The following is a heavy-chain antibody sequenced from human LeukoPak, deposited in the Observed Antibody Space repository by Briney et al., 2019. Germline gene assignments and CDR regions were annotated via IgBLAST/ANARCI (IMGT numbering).Heavy chain of an antibody. J-gene: IGHJ4*02. CDR1: GFTFSSYA. CDR3: ANPGYSSGWYRGAYYFDY. CDR2: ISGSGGST. Sequence: PGGSLRLSCAASGFTFSSYAMSWVRQAPGKGLEWVSAISGSGGSTYYADSVKGRFTISRDNSKNTLYLQMNSLRAEDTAVCYCANPGYSSGWYRGAYYFDYWGQGTLVTVSS. D-gene: IGHD6-19*01. V-gene: IGHV3-23*01.